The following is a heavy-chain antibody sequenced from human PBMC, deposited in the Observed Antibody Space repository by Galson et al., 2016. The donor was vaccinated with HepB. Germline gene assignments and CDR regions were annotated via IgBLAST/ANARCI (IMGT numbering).Heavy chain of an antibody. CDR2: IYYNGST. CDR1: GDSISSGFDS. CDR3: ARVSRKFYYDSSGYGYYYYMDV. J-gene: IGHJ6*03. V-gene: IGHV4-39*01. Sequence: ETLSLTCSVSGDSISSGFDSWGWIRQPPGKGLQWIGTIYYNGSTYYNPSLKSRATTSVDTPKNQFSLKLSSVTAADTAVYYCARVSRKFYYDSSGYGYYYYMDVWGKGTTVTVSS. D-gene: IGHD3-22*01.